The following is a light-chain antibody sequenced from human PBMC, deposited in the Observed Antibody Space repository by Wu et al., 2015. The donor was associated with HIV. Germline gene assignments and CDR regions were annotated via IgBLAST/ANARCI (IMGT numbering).Light chain of an antibody. CDR3: QQYHNWPQLAWT. CDR1: QGVGST. J-gene: IGKJ1*01. CDR2: ETS. Sequence: EVVLTQSPATLSVSPGERATLSCRASQGVGSTLAWYQQKPGQAPKLLIYETSTRAADIPARFSGSGSGTEFTLTISSMQSEDSAVYFCQQYHNWPQLAWTFGQGTKVEIK. V-gene: IGKV3-15*01.